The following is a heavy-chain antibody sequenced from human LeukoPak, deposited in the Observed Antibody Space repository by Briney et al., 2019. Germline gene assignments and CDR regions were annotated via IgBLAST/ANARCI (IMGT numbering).Heavy chain of an antibody. Sequence: PGGSLRLSCAASGFAFSSYAMSWVRQAPGKGLEWVSAISGSGGSTYYADSVKGRFTISRDNAKNSLYLQMNSLRDEDTALYYCARIRPGYYFDYWGQGTPVTVSS. CDR3: ARIRPGYYFDY. D-gene: IGHD5-18*01. J-gene: IGHJ4*02. CDR2: ISGSGGST. CDR1: GFAFSSYA. V-gene: IGHV3-23*01.